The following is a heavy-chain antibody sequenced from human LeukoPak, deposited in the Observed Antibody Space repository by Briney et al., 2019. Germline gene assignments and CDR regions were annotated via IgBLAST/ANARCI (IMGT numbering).Heavy chain of an antibody. V-gene: IGHV3-66*01. CDR2: LYSGGDI. CDR1: EFTVSRTY. D-gene: IGHD5-12*01. CDR3: ARDFMVATFY. J-gene: IGHJ4*02. Sequence: GGSLRLSCVASEFTVSRTYMSWVRQAPGKGLEWVSVLYSGGDIYYADSVKGRFIISRDNSKNTLYLQMNDLRAEDTAVYYCARDFMVATFYWGQGTLVTVSS.